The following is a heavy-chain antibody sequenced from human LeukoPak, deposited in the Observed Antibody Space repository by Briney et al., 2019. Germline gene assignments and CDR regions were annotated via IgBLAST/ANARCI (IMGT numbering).Heavy chain of an antibody. Sequence: SETLSLTCTVSGGSISSSSYYWGWIRQPPGKGLEWIGSIYYSGSAYYNPSLKSRVTTSVDSSKNQFSLRLSPVTAADTAVYYCARHRWAADTGSDDAFDIWGQGTMVTVSS. CDR3: ARHRWAADTGSDDAFDI. V-gene: IGHV4-39*01. CDR2: IYYSGSA. D-gene: IGHD6-13*01. CDR1: GGSISSSSYY. J-gene: IGHJ3*02.